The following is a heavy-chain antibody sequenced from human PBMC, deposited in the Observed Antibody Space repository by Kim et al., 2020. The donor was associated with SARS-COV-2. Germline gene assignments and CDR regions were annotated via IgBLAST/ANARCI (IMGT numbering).Heavy chain of an antibody. V-gene: IGHV3-15*01. CDR2: IKSKTDGGTT. CDR3: TTGPVVVAADY. D-gene: IGHD2-15*01. J-gene: IGHJ4*02. CDR1: GFTFSNAW. Sequence: GGSLRLSCAASGFTFSNAWISWVRQAPGKGLEWVGRIKSKTDGGTTDYAAPVKGRFTISRDDSKNTLYLQMNSLKTEDTAVYYCTTGPVVVAADYWGQGTLVTVSS.